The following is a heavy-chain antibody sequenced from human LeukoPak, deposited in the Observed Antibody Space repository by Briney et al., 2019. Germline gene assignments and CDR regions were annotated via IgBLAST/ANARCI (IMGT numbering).Heavy chain of an antibody. D-gene: IGHD6-19*01. J-gene: IGHJ4*02. CDR1: GGSISSLTYY. V-gene: IGHV4-39*01. CDR2: IYYSGTT. Sequence: SETLSLACTVSGGSISSLTYYWGWIHQPPGKGLEWIASIYYSGTTYYSPSLKSRVAISVNRSNNQFSLRLSSVTAADTAVYFCTGYSAGWSSGGGYWGQGTVVTVSS. CDR3: TGYSAGWSSGGGY.